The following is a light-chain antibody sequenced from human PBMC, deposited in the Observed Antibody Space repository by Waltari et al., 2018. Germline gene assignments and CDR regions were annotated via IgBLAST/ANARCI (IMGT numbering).Light chain of an antibody. CDR2: DAS. CDR3: QKYGSLPAT. CDR1: QSISRY. J-gene: IGKJ1*01. V-gene: IGKV3-20*01. Sequence: EIMLTQSPGTLSLSPGERATLSCRASQSISRYLAWYQQKPGQAPRLLIYDASSRATGIPDRFSGSGSGIDFSLTISRLEPEDFAVYYCQKYGSLPATFGQGTKVEIK.